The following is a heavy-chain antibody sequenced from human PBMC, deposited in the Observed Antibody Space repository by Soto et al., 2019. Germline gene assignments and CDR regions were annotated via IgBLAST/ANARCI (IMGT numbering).Heavy chain of an antibody. J-gene: IGHJ5*02. CDR3: ARTSKRCREFDP. CDR1: GFTVTSNN. CDR2: VYSGGST. Sequence: EVHLEESGGDLVQPGRSLRLSCAASGFTVTSNNMHWVRQVPGRGLEWVAVVYSGGSTSYGDSVKGSFTISRYTAKKKIYHQRNSLRREDTDVYYCARTSKRCREFDPWGQGTLVTVSS. V-gene: IGHV3-53*04. D-gene: IGHD4-17*01.